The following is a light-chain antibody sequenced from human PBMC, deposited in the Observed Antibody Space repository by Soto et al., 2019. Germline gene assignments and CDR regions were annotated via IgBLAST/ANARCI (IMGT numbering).Light chain of an antibody. J-gene: IGKJ2*01. V-gene: IGKV1-13*02. CDR3: QQYNSYSSYI. Sequence: AIQLTQSPSSLSASVGDRFTITCRASQGISSALAWYQQKPGKAPKLLIYEASILQSGVPSRFSGSGSGTEFTLTISSLQPDDFATYYCQQYNSYSSYIFGQGTKVDIK. CDR2: EAS. CDR1: QGISSA.